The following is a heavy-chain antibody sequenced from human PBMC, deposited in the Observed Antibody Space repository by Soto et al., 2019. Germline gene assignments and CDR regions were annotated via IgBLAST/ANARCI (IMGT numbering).Heavy chain of an antibody. CDR1: GGSISSGTYF. CDR2: IFYNENT. Sequence: QLQLQESGPGLVKPSETLSLVCTVSGGSISSGTYFWGWARQPAGKGLEWIGSIFYNENTYYNPSLQSRVTISRDTSKRQFSLRLTSVTAADTAVYYCARHADRGIPPFGFDFWGQGTMVTVSS. J-gene: IGHJ3*01. CDR3: ARHADRGIPPFGFDF. D-gene: IGHD3-3*01. V-gene: IGHV4-39*01.